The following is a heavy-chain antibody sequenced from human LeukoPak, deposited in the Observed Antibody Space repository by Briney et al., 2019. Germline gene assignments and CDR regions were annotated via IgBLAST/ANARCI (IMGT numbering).Heavy chain of an antibody. V-gene: IGHV3-23*01. CDR2: ISGSGGST. Sequence: PGGSLRLSCAASGFTFSSYAMSWVRQAPGKGLEWVSAISGSGGSTYYADSVKGRFTISKDNAKNTLYLQMNSLRAEDTAVYYCARDGLRFSGSSDYWGQGTLVTVSS. CDR1: GFTFSSYA. J-gene: IGHJ4*02. CDR3: ARDGLRFSGSSDY. D-gene: IGHD1-26*01.